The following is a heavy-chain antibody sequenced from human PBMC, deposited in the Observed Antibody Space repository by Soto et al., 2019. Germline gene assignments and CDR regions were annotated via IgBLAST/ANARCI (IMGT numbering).Heavy chain of an antibody. J-gene: IGHJ4*02. CDR2: ISAYNGNT. D-gene: IGHD4-17*01. V-gene: IGHV1-18*01. Sequence: GASVKVSCKASGYTFTSYGISWVRQAPGQGLEWMGWISAYNGNTNYAQKLQGRVTMTTDTSTSTAYMELRSLRSDDTAVYYCARDRRYYGDYEEDVYYFDYWGQGTLVTVSS. CDR1: GYTFTSYG. CDR3: ARDRRYYGDYEEDVYYFDY.